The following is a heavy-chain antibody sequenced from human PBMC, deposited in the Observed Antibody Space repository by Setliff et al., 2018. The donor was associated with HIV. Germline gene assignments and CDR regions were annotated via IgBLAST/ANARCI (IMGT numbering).Heavy chain of an antibody. CDR2: IIPILDIA. CDR1: GGTFSSYA. J-gene: IGHJ5*02. D-gene: IGHD1-26*01. CDR3: ARDILEMWGSYSGRGFNWFDP. V-gene: IGHV1-69*10. Sequence: SVKVSCKASGGTFSSYAISWVRQAPGQGLEWMGGIIPILDIANYAQKFQGRVTITADRSTNTAYMELSSLRSEDTAVYYCARDILEMWGSYSGRGFNWFDPWGQGTLVTVSS.